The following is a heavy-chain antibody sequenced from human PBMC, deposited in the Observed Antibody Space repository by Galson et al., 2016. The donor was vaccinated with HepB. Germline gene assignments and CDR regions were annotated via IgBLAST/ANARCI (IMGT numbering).Heavy chain of an antibody. CDR3: ASSLRDYGMDI. Sequence: LRLSCAASGFTFSDYAMNWVRQAPGKGLEWIAEISPTESTYYNPSLKNRVSISIHTSKSQFSLILTSVTAADTAVYFCASSLRDYGMDIWGEGTAVTVSS. J-gene: IGHJ6*01. CDR2: ISPTEST. D-gene: IGHD3-16*01. V-gene: IGHV4-34*08. CDR1: GFTFSDYA.